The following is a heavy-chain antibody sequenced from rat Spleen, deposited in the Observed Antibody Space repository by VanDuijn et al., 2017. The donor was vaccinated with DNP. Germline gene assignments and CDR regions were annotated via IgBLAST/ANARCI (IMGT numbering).Heavy chain of an antibody. J-gene: IGHJ2*01. CDR3: IRWNSGHFDY. Sequence: EVHLVESGGGLVQPGRSLKLSCAASGFTFSDYNMAWVRQAPKKGLEWVANTFYDGGSTYYRDSVKGRFTVSRDNAKSTLYLQMNSLRYEDMATYYCIRWNSGHFDYWGQGVMVTVSS. V-gene: IGHV5S10*01. D-gene: IGHD4-3*01. CDR2: TFYDGGST. CDR1: GFTFSDYN.